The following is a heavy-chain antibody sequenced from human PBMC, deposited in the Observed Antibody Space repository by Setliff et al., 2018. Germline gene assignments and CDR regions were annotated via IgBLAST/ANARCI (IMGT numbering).Heavy chain of an antibody. D-gene: IGHD2-21*01. CDR3: ARRSHSVTDTFDS. J-gene: IGHJ4*02. CDR2: IYASGST. Sequence: PSETLSLTCDISGASINNYFWSWIRQPPGKGLEWIGYIYASGSTYFNPSLRSRVTISLDTSKNQLSLKLSSVTAADTAVHYCARRSHSVTDTFDSWGQGTLVTVSS. CDR1: GASINNYF. V-gene: IGHV4-4*09.